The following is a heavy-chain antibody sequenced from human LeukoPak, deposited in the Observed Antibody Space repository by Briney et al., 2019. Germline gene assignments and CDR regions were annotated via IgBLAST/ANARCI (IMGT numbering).Heavy chain of an antibody. CDR2: IYYSGCT. D-gene: IGHD3-16*02. Sequence: AETLSLTCTVSGGSISSSSYYWGWIRQPPGKGLEWIGSIYYSGCTYYNPSLKSRVTISVDTSKNQFALKLSSVTAADTAVYYWARLRGYYVWGSYRFFDYWGQGNLVTVSS. J-gene: IGHJ4*02. V-gene: IGHV4-39*01. CDR1: GGSISSSSYY. CDR3: ARLRGYYVWGSYRFFDY.